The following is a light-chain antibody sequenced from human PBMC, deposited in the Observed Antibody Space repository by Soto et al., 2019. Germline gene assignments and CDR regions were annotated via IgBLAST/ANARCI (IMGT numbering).Light chain of an antibody. Sequence: EIVLTQSPGTLSLSPGEGATLSCRASQSINIKLAWYQKKSGQAPRLLIYDASTRAYSIPDRFSGSGSGTDFSLTISRLEPEDFAVYYCQQYAGSLYTFAQGTKLDIK. CDR3: QQYAGSLYT. CDR2: DAS. CDR1: QSINIK. V-gene: IGKV3-20*01. J-gene: IGKJ2*01.